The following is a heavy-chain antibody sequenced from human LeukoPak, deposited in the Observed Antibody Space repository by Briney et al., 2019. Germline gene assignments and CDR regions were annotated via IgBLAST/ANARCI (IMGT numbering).Heavy chain of an antibody. CDR2: IYRSGST. CDR1: GGSISSGSYY. CDR3: ARVARCTSCFDVDY. D-gene: IGHD2-2*01. Sequence: SETLSLTCTVSGGSISSGSYYWSWIRQPAGKRLEWIGHIYRSGSTNYNPSLKSRVTISVDTSKNQFSLTLSSVTAADTAVYYCARVARCTSCFDVDYWGQGTLVTVSS. J-gene: IGHJ4*02. V-gene: IGHV4-61*09.